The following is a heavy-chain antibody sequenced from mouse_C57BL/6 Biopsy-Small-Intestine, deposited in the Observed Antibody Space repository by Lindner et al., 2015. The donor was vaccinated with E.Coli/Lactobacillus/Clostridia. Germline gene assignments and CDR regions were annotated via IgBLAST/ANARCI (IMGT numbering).Heavy chain of an antibody. CDR2: ISSGGSYT. Sequence: VQLQESGGDLVKPGGSLKLSCAASGFTFSSYGMSWVRQTPDKRLEWVATISSGGSYTYYPDSVKGRFTISRDNAKNTLYLQMSSLKSEDTAMYYCARPSTGYYLDYWGQGTTLTVSS. J-gene: IGHJ2*01. CDR3: ARPSTGYYLDY. V-gene: IGHV5-6*01. D-gene: IGHD4-1*02. CDR1: GFTFSSYG.